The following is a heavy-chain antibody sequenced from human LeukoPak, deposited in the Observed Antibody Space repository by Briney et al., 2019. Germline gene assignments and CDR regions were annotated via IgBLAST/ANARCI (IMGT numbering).Heavy chain of an antibody. D-gene: IGHD2-2*01. CDR1: GFTFNTYS. CDR2: ISSTITTI. Sequence: GGSLRLSCAASGFTFNTYSMSWVRQAPGRGLEWVSYISSTITTIYYADSVKGRFTISRDNAKNSLNLQMSSLRDEDSAVYYCARALRGGCSTTSCYHYYFDYWGQGALVTVSS. CDR3: ARALRGGCSTTSCYHYYFDY. J-gene: IGHJ4*02. V-gene: IGHV3-48*02.